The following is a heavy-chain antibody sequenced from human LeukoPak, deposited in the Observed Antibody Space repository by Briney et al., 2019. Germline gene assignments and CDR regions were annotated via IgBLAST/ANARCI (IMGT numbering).Heavy chain of an antibody. CDR2: FDPEDGET. V-gene: IGHV1-24*01. Sequence: ASVKVSCKVSGYTLTELSMHWVRQAPGKGLEWMGGFDPEDGETIYAQKFQGRVTMTEDTSTDTAYMELSSLRSEDTAVYYCATYDILTGYYKEIGYWGQGTLVTVSS. J-gene: IGHJ4*02. D-gene: IGHD3-9*01. CDR3: ATYDILTGYYKEIGY. CDR1: GYTLTELS.